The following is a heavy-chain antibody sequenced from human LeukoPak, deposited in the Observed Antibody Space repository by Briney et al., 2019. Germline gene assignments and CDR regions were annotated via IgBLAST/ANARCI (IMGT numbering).Heavy chain of an antibody. Sequence: SETLSLTCTVSGVSISSNEYFWGWIRQPPGKGLEWIGEINHSGSTNYNPSLKSRVTISVDTSKNQFSLKLSSVTAADTAVYYCARWEGSSSRRRFDNWGQGTLVTVSS. CDR2: INHSGST. J-gene: IGHJ4*02. V-gene: IGHV4-39*07. CDR1: GVSISSNEYF. CDR3: ARWEGSSSRRRFDN. D-gene: IGHD6-13*01.